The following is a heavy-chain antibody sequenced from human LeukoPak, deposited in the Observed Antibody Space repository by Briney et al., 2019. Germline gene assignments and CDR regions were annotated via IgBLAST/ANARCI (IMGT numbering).Heavy chain of an antibody. CDR1: GFTFSSYA. CDR2: ISSSGGST. Sequence: GGSLRLSCAVSGFTFSSYAMTWVRQAPGKGLEWVSVISSSGGSTYYADSVKGRFTISRDNSKNTLYLQMNSLRAEDTAVYYCAKEYYDSSGYNWFDPWGQGTLVTVSS. J-gene: IGHJ5*02. V-gene: IGHV3-23*01. CDR3: AKEYYDSSGYNWFDP. D-gene: IGHD3-22*01.